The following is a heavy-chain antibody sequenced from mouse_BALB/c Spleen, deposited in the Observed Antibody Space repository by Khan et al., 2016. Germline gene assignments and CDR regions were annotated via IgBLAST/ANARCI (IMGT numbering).Heavy chain of an antibody. Sequence: EVKLLESGGGLVQPGRSLKLSCAASGFDFSRYWMTWVRQAPGKGLEWIGEINPDSSTVNDTQSLKDKLLISRDNAKNTLYLQMSKVRSEDTALYYCARLYYYGCVAYWGQGTTLTVSS. J-gene: IGHJ2*01. CDR2: INPDSSTV. CDR3: ARLYYYGCVAY. D-gene: IGHD1-1*01. V-gene: IGHV4-1*02. CDR1: GFDFSRYW.